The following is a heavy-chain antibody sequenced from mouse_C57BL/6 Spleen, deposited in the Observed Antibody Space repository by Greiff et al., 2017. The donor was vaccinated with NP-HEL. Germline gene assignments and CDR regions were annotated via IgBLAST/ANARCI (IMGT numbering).Heavy chain of an antibody. J-gene: IGHJ3*01. D-gene: IGHD1-1*01. Sequence: VQLQQPGAELVKPGASVKLSCKASGYTFTSYWMHWVKQRPGQGLEWIGMIHPNSGSTNYNEKFKSKATLTVDKSSSTAYMQISSLTSEDSAVYYCAEGGFTTVVPFAYWGQGTLVTVSA. CDR2: IHPNSGST. V-gene: IGHV1-64*01. CDR3: AEGGFTTVVPFAY. CDR1: GYTFTSYW.